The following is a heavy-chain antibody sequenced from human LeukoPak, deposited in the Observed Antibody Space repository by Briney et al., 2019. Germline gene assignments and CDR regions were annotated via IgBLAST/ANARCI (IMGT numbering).Heavy chain of an antibody. V-gene: IGHV3-21*01. Sequence: GGSLRLSCAASGFIFSTYSMNWVRQAPGKVLEWVSCISSGSNYTYYVDSVKGRCTISRDNAKNSLYLQMNSLRAEDTAVYYCARALSGSYYDYFDYWGQGTLVTASS. CDR3: ARALSGSYYDYFDY. J-gene: IGHJ4*02. CDR2: ISSGSNYT. D-gene: IGHD1-26*01. CDR1: GFIFSTYS.